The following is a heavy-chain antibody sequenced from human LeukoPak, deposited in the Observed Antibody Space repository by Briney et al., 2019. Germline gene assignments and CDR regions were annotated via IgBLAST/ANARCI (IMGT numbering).Heavy chain of an antibody. V-gene: IGHV4-34*01. Sequence: PSETLSLTCAVYGGSFSGYYWSWIRQPPGKGLEWIGEINHSGSTNYNPSLKSRVTISVDASKNQFSLKLSSVTAADTAVYYCARGPRITMVRGVIILYMDVWGKGTTVTVSS. CDR3: ARGPRITMVRGVIILYMDV. CDR1: GGSFSGYY. D-gene: IGHD3-10*01. CDR2: INHSGST. J-gene: IGHJ6*03.